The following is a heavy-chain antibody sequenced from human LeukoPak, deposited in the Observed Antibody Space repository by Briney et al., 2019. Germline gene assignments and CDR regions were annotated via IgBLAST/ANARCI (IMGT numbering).Heavy chain of an antibody. V-gene: IGHV3-53*01. CDR1: GFTVSSPY. Sequence: GGSLRLSCAASGFTVSSPYMSWVRQAPGKGLEWVSITYSNGNTNYADSVKGRFTISRDNSRDTLSLQMDSLRAEDTAVYYCARKNHLFNAAFDIWGQGTVVTVSS. D-gene: IGHD1-14*01. CDR2: TYSNGNT. CDR3: ARKNHLFNAAFDI. J-gene: IGHJ3*02.